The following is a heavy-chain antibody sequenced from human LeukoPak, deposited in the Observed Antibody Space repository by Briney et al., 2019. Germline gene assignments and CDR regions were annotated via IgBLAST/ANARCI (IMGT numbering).Heavy chain of an antibody. D-gene: IGHD5-12*01. CDR1: GGSISSDFNY. Sequence: SETLSLTCTVSGGSISSDFNYWGWIRQPPGKGPEWIGSRYSSGRTYYNPSLKSRVTISVDTSKNQFSLKLSSVTAADTAVYYCARRRWQRGPDVVNPFDYWGQGTLVTVSS. CDR3: ARRRWQRGPDVVNPFDY. V-gene: IGHV4-39*01. CDR2: RYSSGRT. J-gene: IGHJ4*02.